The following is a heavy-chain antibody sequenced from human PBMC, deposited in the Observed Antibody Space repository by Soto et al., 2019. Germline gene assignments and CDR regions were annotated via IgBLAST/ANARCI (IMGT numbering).Heavy chain of an antibody. CDR1: GFIFSSYS. Sequence: EVQLVESGGGLVQPGGSLRLSCAASGFIFSSYSMNWVRQAPGKGLEWVSFITSSAGIIYYADSVKGRFTISRDNAKSSLYLQMNSLRAEDTVVYYCARATTAVERAFDIWGQGTMVTVSS. J-gene: IGHJ3*02. V-gene: IGHV3-48*01. CDR2: ITSSAGII. CDR3: ARATTAVERAFDI. D-gene: IGHD1-1*01.